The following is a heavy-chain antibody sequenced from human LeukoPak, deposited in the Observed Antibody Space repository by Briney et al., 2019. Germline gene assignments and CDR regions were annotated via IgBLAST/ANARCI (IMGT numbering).Heavy chain of an antibody. J-gene: IGHJ4*02. D-gene: IGHD5-18*01. V-gene: IGHV3-23*01. Sequence: GGSLRLSCAASGFTFSSYAMSWVRQAPGKGLEWVSAISTGGEVTHYADSVKGRFAISRDNSKDTLYLQRNSLRAEDTAIYYCARARGYSYGYGDWGQGTLVTVSS. CDR3: ARARGYSYGYGD. CDR1: GFTFSSYA. CDR2: ISTGGEVT.